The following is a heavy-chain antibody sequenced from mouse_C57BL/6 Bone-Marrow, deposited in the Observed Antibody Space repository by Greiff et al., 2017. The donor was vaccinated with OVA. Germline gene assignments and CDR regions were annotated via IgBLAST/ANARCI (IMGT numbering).Heavy chain of an antibody. V-gene: IGHV1-80*01. J-gene: IGHJ3*01. CDR1: GYAFSSYW. CDR2: IYPGDGDT. D-gene: IGHD1-1*01. CDR3: ARSRTTVVAPGAY. Sequence: VQLQQSGAELVKPGASVKISCKASGYAFSSYWMNWVKQRPGKGLEWIGQIYPGDGDTNYNGKFKGKATLTADKSSSTAYMQLSSLTSEDSAVYFCARSRTTVVAPGAYWGQGTLVTVSA.